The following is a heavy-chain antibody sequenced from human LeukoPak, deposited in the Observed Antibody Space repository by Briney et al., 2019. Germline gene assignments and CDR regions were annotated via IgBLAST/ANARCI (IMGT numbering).Heavy chain of an antibody. Sequence: ASVKVSCKASGYTFTGYYMHWVRQAPGQGLERMGWINPNSGGTNYAQKFQGWVTMTRDTSISTAYMELSRLRSDDTAVYYCARGEPAAESTFDYWGQGTLVTVSS. CDR3: ARGEPAAESTFDY. J-gene: IGHJ4*02. CDR1: GYTFTGYY. CDR2: INPNSGGT. V-gene: IGHV1-2*04. D-gene: IGHD2-2*01.